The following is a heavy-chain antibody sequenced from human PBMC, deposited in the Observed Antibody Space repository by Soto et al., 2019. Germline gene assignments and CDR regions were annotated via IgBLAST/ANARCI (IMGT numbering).Heavy chain of an antibody. J-gene: IGHJ4*02. Sequence: EVQLLESGGGLVQPGGSLRLSCVASGLTFSNYAMSWVRQAPGKGLEWVSGISGSGGITYYADSVKGRFAVSRDNSKDTLYLQMNSLRAEDTAVYYCATRNYYDSRGFYYYYYFDCWGPGSLLTVSS. CDR3: ATRNYYDSRGFYYYYYFDC. CDR2: ISGSGGIT. D-gene: IGHD3-22*01. CDR1: GLTFSNYA. V-gene: IGHV3-23*01.